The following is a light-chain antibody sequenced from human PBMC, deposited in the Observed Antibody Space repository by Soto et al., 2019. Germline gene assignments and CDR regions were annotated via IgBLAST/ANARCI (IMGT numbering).Light chain of an antibody. CDR1: QSISSW. J-gene: IGKJ4*01. V-gene: IGKV1-5*03. CDR2: KAS. Sequence: DIQMTQSPSTLSASVGDRVTITCRASQSISSWLAWYQQKPGKAPKLLIYKASSLESGVPSSFSGSGSWTEFTLTISSLQPDAFATYYCQQYNSYLLTFGGGTKVEIK. CDR3: QQYNSYLLT.